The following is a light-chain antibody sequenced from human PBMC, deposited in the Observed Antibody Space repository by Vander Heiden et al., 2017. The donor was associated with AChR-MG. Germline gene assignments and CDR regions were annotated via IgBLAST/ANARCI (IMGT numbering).Light chain of an antibody. J-gene: IGLJ3*02. CDR2: INN. CDR3: AAWDDSLNAWV. V-gene: IGLV1-44*01. Sequence: QSVLTQPPSASGAPGPRVTISCSGSSSNIGSRTVNWYQQFPGTAPKLLIYINNQRPSGVPDRFSGSKSGTSASLAISGLQSEDESDYYCAAWDDSLNAWVFGGGTKLTVL. CDR1: SSNIGSRT.